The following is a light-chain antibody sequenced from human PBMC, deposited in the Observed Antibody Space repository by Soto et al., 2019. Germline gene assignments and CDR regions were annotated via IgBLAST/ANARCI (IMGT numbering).Light chain of an antibody. CDR1: QDISNY. CDR3: QQYDNLPYT. J-gene: IGKJ2*01. CDR2: DAS. Sequence: DIQMTQSPSSLSASVGDRVTITCQASQDISNYLNWYQQKAGKAPKLLIYDASNLETGVPSRFSGSGSGTDFTFTISSLQPEDIATYYCQQYDNLPYTLGQGTKLEIK. V-gene: IGKV1-33*01.